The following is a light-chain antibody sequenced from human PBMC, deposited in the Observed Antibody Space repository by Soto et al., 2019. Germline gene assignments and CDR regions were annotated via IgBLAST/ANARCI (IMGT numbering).Light chain of an antibody. Sequence: EIVMTQSPATLSVSPGERATLSCGASQSVSNNLAWYQKKPGQAPRLLIYGASTRATGIPARFSGSGSGTEFTLTISSLQSEDFAVYYCQQYNTWWTFGPGTRVEIK. CDR1: QSVSNN. V-gene: IGKV3-15*01. CDR3: QQYNTWWT. CDR2: GAS. J-gene: IGKJ1*01.